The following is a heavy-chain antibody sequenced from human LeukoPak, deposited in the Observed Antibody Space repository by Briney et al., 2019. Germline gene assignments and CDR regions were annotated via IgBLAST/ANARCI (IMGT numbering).Heavy chain of an antibody. D-gene: IGHD3-3*01. CDR1: GGSISSGSYY. Sequence: PSETLCLTCTVSGGSISSGSYYWSWIRQPAGKGLEWIGRIYTSGSTNYNPSLKSRVTISVDTSKNQFSLKLSSVTAADTAVYYCAREGAPSYDFWSGYYQWYYYYYMDVWGKGTTVTVSS. V-gene: IGHV4-61*02. CDR2: IYTSGST. CDR3: AREGAPSYDFWSGYYQWYYYYYMDV. J-gene: IGHJ6*03.